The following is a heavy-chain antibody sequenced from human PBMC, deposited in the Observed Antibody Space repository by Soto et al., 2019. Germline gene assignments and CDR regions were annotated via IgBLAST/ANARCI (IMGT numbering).Heavy chain of an antibody. CDR1: GGSISSGGYY. CDR2: IYYSGST. Sequence: QVQLQESGPGLVKPSQTLSLTCTVSGGSISSGGYYWSWIRQHPGKGLEWIGYIYYSGSTYYNPSLKSRVTISVDTSKNQFSLKLSSVTAADTAVYYCARGQARGYDILTGYLYSYYYMDVWGKGTTVTVSS. V-gene: IGHV4-31*03. CDR3: ARGQARGYDILTGYLYSYYYMDV. D-gene: IGHD3-9*01. J-gene: IGHJ6*03.